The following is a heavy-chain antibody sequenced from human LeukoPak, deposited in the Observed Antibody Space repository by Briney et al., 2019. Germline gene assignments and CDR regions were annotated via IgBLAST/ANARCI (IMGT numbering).Heavy chain of an antibody. Sequence: GGSLRLSCSASGFTLSPYWMHWVRQAPGKGLEGVSALSDSGGSTSYADSVRGRFTISRDNSRNTLYLQMNSLRADDTAVYYCAKVRGRVVAPDFGYYFDYWGQGTLVTVSS. CDR3: AKVRGRVVAPDFGYYFDY. V-gene: IGHV3-23*01. D-gene: IGHD2-15*01. CDR2: LSDSGGST. CDR1: GFTLSPYW. J-gene: IGHJ4*02.